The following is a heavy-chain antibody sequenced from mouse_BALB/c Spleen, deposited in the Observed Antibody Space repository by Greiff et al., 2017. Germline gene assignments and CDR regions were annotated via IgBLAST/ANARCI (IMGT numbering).Heavy chain of an antibody. CDR1: GYTFTSYW. V-gene: IGHV1-69*02. Sequence: QVHVKQPGAELVKPGASVKLSCKASGYTFTSYWMHWVKQRPGQGLEWIGEIDPSDSYTNYNQKFKGKATLTVDKSSSTAYMQLSSLTSEDSAVYYCARLRDYYGYRYFDVWGAGTTVTVSS. CDR2: IDPSDSYT. D-gene: IGHD1-1*01. J-gene: IGHJ1*01. CDR3: ARLRDYYGYRYFDV.